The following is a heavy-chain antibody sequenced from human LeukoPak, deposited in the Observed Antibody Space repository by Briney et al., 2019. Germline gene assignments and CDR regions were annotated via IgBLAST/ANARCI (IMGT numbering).Heavy chain of an antibody. CDR2: INPNSGGT. CDR1: GCTFTGYY. J-gene: IGHJ4*02. Sequence: ASVKVSCKASGCTFTGYYMHWVRQAPGQGLEWMGWINPNSGGTNYAQKFQGRVTMTRDTSISTAYMELSRLRSDDTAVYYCARAPLRYFDWLPQGSYFDYWGQGTLVTVSS. CDR3: ARAPLRYFDWLPQGSYFDY. V-gene: IGHV1-2*02. D-gene: IGHD3-9*01.